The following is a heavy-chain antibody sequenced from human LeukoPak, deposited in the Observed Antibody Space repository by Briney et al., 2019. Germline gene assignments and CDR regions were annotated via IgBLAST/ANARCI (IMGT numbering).Heavy chain of an antibody. J-gene: IGHJ5*02. Sequence: SETLSLTCTVSGGSISSSSYYWGWLRQPPGKGLEWIGSIYYSGSTYYNPSLKSRVTISEDTSKNQFSLKLSSVAAADTAVYYCARPVSDYYDSSGYYDWFDPWGQGTLVTVSS. CDR1: GGSISSSSYY. CDR3: ARPVSDYYDSSGYYDWFDP. CDR2: IYYSGST. V-gene: IGHV4-39*01. D-gene: IGHD3-22*01.